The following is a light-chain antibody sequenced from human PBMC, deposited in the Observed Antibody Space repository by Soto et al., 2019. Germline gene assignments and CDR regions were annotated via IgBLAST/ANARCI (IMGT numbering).Light chain of an antibody. CDR3: QQLNSYSQT. V-gene: IGKV1-9*01. Sequence: DIQLTQSPSFLSASVGDRVTITCRASQGISSYLAWHQQKPGKAPKLLIYAASTLQSGVPSRFSGSGSGTEFTLTISSLQPEDFATYYCQQLNSYSQTFGQGTKVEIK. CDR1: QGISSY. CDR2: AAS. J-gene: IGKJ1*01.